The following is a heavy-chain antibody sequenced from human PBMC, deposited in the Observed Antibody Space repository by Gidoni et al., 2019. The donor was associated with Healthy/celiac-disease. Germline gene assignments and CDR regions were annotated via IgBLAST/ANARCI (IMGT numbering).Heavy chain of an antibody. D-gene: IGHD2-2*01. V-gene: IGHV4-30-4*01. CDR2: IYYSGST. CDR1: GGAISSGDYY. CDR3: ARAGYCSSTSCQSPVIYYYYGMDV. J-gene: IGHJ6*02. Sequence: QVQLQESGPGLVKPSQTLSLTCTVSGGAISSGDYYWSWIRKPPGKGLEWIGYIYYSGSTYYTPSLKSRVTISVDTSKNQFSLKLSSVTAADTAVYYCARAGYCSSTSCQSPVIYYYYGMDVWGQGTTVTVSS.